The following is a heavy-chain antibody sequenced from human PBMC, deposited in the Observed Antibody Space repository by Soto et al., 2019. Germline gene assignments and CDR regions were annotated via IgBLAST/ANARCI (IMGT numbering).Heavy chain of an antibody. CDR3: ASFVHSQQLVPYDAFDI. Sequence: ASVKVSCKASGGTFSSYAISWVRQAPGQGLEWMGGIIPIFGTANYAQKFQGRVTITADESTSTAYMELSSLRSEDTAVYYCASFVHSQQLVPYDAFDIWGQGTMVTVSS. J-gene: IGHJ3*02. CDR2: IIPIFGTA. V-gene: IGHV1-69*13. CDR1: GGTFSSYA. D-gene: IGHD6-13*01.